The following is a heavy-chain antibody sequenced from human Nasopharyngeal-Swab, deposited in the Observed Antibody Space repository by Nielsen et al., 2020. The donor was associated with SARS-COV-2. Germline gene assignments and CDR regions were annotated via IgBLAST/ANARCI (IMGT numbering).Heavy chain of an antibody. V-gene: IGHV3-66*01. D-gene: IGHD6-13*01. CDR2: IYSGGST. CDR1: GFTVGSNY. J-gene: IGHJ4*02. CDR3: ASSGEQQLVPDY. Sequence: GESLKISCAASGFTVGSNYMSWVRQAPGKGLEWVSVIYSGGSTYYADSVKGRFTISRDNSKNTLYLQMNSLRAEDTAVYYCASSGEQQLVPDYWGQGTLVTVSS.